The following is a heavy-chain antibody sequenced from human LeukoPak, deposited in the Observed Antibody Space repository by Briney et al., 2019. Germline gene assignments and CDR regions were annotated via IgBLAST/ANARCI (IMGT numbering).Heavy chain of an antibody. Sequence: GGSLSLFCAPSGLTFSIYAMSCLRQAPGKGLECVSAISGSGGSTYYADSVKGRFTISRDNSKNTLSLQMNSLRAEDPDVYFCSKEGGLWFGELPSFDPWGQGTLVTVSS. J-gene: IGHJ5*02. CDR2: ISGSGGST. V-gene: IGHV3-23*01. CDR1: GLTFSIYA. CDR3: SKEGGLWFGELPSFDP. D-gene: IGHD3-10*01.